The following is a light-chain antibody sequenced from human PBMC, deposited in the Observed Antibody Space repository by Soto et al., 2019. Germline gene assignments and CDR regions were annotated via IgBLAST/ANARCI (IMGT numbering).Light chain of an antibody. J-gene: IGKJ5*01. CDR1: QSINNW. Sequence: DIQMTQSPSTLSASVGDRVTITCRASQSINNWLAWYQQKPGKAPKFLIYEASNLESGVPSRFSGSASGTEFTLTISSLQPDDFATYYCQQSYSTPITFGQGTRLEIK. V-gene: IGKV1-5*01. CDR3: QQSYSTPIT. CDR2: EAS.